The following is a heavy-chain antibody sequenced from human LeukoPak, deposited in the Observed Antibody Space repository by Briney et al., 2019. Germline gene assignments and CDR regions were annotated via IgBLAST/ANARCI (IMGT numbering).Heavy chain of an antibody. CDR2: ISSSGSTI. CDR1: GFTFSSYE. V-gene: IGHV3-48*03. Sequence: SGGSLRLSCAASGFTFSSYEMNWVRQAPGKGLEWVSYISSSGSTIYYADSVKGRFTISRDNAKNSLYLQMNSLRAEDTAVYYCARVQYSGSYHYFDYWGQGTLVTVSS. J-gene: IGHJ4*02. CDR3: ARVQYSGSYHYFDY. D-gene: IGHD1-26*01.